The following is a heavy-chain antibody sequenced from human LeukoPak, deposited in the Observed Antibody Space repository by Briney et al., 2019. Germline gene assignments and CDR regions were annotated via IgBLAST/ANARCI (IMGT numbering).Heavy chain of an antibody. CDR2: IKQDGSER. V-gene: IGHV3-7*01. J-gene: IGHJ4*02. Sequence: GGSLRLSCAASGFTFSTYWTSWVRQAPGTGLEWVANIKQDGSERYYVDSVEGRLTISRDNAKNSLYLQMNSLRAEDTAVYYCARDKAFSYEDYWGQGTLVTVSS. CDR3: ARDKAFSYEDY. D-gene: IGHD5-12*01. CDR1: GFTFSTYW.